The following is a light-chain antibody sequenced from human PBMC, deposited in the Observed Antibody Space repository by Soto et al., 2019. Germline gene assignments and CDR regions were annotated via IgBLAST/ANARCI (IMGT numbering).Light chain of an antibody. CDR2: DDS. Sequence: QSVLTEPPSVSAAPGQKVSMSCSGGSSNIGSNFVAWYQQLPGKAPKLLIYDDSKRPYGIPGRFSASKSVTSATLGITDLQTGDEGDYFCGSWDNSLSVVVFGGGTKLTVL. J-gene: IGLJ3*02. CDR3: GSWDNSLSVVV. CDR1: SSNIGSNF. V-gene: IGLV1-51*01.